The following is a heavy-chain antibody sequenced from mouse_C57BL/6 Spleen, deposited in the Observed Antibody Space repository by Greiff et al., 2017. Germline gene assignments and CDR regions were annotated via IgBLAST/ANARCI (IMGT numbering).Heavy chain of an antibody. J-gene: IGHJ4*01. CDR1: GYTFTSYG. CDR3: ARGATVGAMDY. V-gene: IGHV1-81*01. CDR2: IYPRSGNT. D-gene: IGHD1-1*01. Sequence: VKLQQSGAELARPGASVKLSCKASGYTFTSYGISWVKQRTGQGLEWIGEIYPRSGNTYYNEKFKGKVTLTADKSSSTAYMELRSLTSEDSAVYFCARGATVGAMDYWGQGTSVTVSS.